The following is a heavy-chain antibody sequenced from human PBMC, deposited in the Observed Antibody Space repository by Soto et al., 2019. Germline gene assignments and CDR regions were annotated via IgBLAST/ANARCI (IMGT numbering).Heavy chain of an antibody. V-gene: IGHV1-69*06. CDR1: GDTFDIYG. J-gene: IGHJ4*02. CDR2: IIPIFGTA. CDR3: ARGGIHYYDESGQAFDH. D-gene: IGHD3-22*01. Sequence: QVHLVQSGPEVRKPGSSVKVSCKASGDTFDIYGFNWVRQAPGQGLEWLGTIIPIFGTADYAQKFEGRVSITADKSTTTAYMGLGSLTSEDTAIYYCARGGIHYYDESGQAFDHWGQGTRITVSS.